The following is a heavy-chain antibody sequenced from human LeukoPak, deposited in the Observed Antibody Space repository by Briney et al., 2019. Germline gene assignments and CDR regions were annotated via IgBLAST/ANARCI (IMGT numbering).Heavy chain of an antibody. V-gene: IGHV3-23*01. CDR1: GFTFSSYA. CDR2: ISGSGGST. J-gene: IGHJ4*02. CDR3: AKDQRYSSSNFDY. D-gene: IGHD6-13*01. Sequence: GGSLRLSCAASGFTFSSYAMSWVRQAPGKGLEWVSAISGSGGSTYYADSVKGRFTISRDNSKNTLYLQMNSLGAEDTAVYYCAKDQRYSSSNFDYWGQGTLVTVSS.